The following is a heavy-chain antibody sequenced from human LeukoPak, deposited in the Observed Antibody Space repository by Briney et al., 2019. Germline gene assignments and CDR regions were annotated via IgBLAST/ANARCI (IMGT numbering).Heavy chain of an antibody. CDR2: ISGSGGST. V-gene: IGHV3-23*01. D-gene: IGHD6-13*01. CDR3: AKDGIAAASTER. CDR1: GFTFSSYS. Sequence: GGSLRLSCAASGFTFSSYSMNWVRQAPGKGLEWVSAISGSGGSTYYADSVKGRFTISRDNSKNTLYLQMNSLRAEDTAVYYCAKDGIAAASTERWGQGTLVTVSS. J-gene: IGHJ4*02.